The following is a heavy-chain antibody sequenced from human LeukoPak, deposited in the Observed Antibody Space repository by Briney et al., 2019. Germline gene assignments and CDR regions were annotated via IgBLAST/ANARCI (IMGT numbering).Heavy chain of an antibody. CDR2: ISAYNGNT. J-gene: IGHJ6*02. CDR1: GYTFTIYG. Sequence: GASVKVSCKASGYTFTIYGISWVRQAPGQGLEWMGWISAYNGNTNYAQKLQGRVTMTTDTSTSTAYMELRSLRSDDTAVYYCARDRQWLSYYYYGMDVWGQGTTVTVSS. D-gene: IGHD6-19*01. V-gene: IGHV1-18*01. CDR3: ARDRQWLSYYYYGMDV.